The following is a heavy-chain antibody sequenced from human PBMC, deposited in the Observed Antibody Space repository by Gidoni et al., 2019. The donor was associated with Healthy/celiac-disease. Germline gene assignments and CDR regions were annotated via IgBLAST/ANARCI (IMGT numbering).Heavy chain of an antibody. V-gene: IGHV3-23*01. J-gene: IGHJ3*02. D-gene: IGHD3-3*01. Sequence: EVQLLESGGGLVQPGGSLRLSCAASGFTFSSYARSWGRQAPGNGLEWVSAISGSGGSTYYADSVKGRFTISRDNSKTTLYLQMNSLRADDTAVYYCAKGITIFGVVIIQGAFDIWGQGTMVTVSS. CDR1: GFTFSSYA. CDR3: AKGITIFGVVIIQGAFDI. CDR2: ISGSGGST.